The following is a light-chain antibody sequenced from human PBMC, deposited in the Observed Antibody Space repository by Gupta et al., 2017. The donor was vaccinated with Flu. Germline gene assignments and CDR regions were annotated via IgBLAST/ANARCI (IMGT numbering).Light chain of an antibody. CDR3: AAWHDRQIGYV. CDR2: SND. CDR1: SANIGSNT. V-gene: IGLV1-44*01. J-gene: IGLJ1*01. Sequence: VTISCSGTSANIGSNTVNWYQQVPGTAPQLLIYSNDQRPSGVPGRFSGSKSGTSAYLAISGLQSEDEAIYFGAAWHDRQIGYVFGSGTKLTV.